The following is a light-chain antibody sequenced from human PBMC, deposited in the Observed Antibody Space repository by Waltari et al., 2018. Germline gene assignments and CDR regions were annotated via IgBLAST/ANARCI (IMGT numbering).Light chain of an antibody. CDR2: DAS. CDR3: QQRSSWVT. Sequence: PGERATLSCRASQSVSSYFAWYQQKPGQAPRLLIYDASNRATGTPARFSGSGSGTDFTLTISSLAPEDFAVYYCQQRSSWVTFGAGTRVDIK. J-gene: IGKJ3*01. V-gene: IGKV3-11*01. CDR1: QSVSSY.